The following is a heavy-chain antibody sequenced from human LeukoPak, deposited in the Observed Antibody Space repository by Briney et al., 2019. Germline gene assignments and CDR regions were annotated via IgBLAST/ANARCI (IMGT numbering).Heavy chain of an antibody. Sequence: SETLSLTCTVSGGSISSYYWSWIRQPPGKGLEWIGYIYYSGSTNYKPSLKSRVTISVDTSKNQFSLKLNSVTAADTAVYYCARVPYGSYFDYWGQGTLVTVSS. CDR3: ARVPYGSYFDY. D-gene: IGHD3-10*01. CDR2: IYYSGST. CDR1: GGSISSYY. V-gene: IGHV4-59*01. J-gene: IGHJ4*02.